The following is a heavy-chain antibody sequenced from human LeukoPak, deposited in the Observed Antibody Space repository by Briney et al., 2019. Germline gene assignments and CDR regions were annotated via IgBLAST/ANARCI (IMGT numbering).Heavy chain of an antibody. CDR2: IYYSGST. CDR1: GGSISSSSYY. J-gene: IGHJ4*02. Sequence: PSETLSLTCTVSGGSISSSSYYWGWIRQPPGKGLEWIGSIYYSGSTYYNPSLKSRVTISVDTSKNQFSLKLSSVTAADTAVYYCASDSLSSSWYDLWYYFDYWGQGTLVTVSS. D-gene: IGHD6-13*01. V-gene: IGHV4-39*01. CDR3: ASDSLSSSWYDLWYYFDY.